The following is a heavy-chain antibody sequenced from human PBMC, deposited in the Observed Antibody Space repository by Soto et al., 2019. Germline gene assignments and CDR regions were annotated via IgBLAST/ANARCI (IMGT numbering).Heavy chain of an antibody. V-gene: IGHV1-58*01. CDR3: ALIVDPLGDDYFDY. CDR2: IVVGSGNT. Sequence: SLEDSCKASGFTFTSSAVQWVRQARGQRLEWIGWIVVGSGNTNYAQKFQERVTITRDMSTSTAYMELSSLRSEDTAVYYCALIVDPLGDDYFDYWGQGTLVTVSS. CDR1: GFTFTSSA. D-gene: IGHD1-26*01. J-gene: IGHJ4*02.